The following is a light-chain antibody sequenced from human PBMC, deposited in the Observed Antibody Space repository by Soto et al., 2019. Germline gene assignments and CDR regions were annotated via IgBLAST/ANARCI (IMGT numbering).Light chain of an antibody. CDR2: GNR. J-gene: IGLJ3*02. V-gene: IGLV1-40*01. CDR3: QAYDYSLTASV. CDR1: SSNLGAGYD. Sequence: QLVLTQPPSVSGAPGQRVTISCTGNSSNLGAGYDVHWYQHLPGAAPKLVIFGNRNRPSGVPERFSGSKSGTSASLAITGLQAEDEADYSCQAYDYSLTASVFGGGTTLTVL.